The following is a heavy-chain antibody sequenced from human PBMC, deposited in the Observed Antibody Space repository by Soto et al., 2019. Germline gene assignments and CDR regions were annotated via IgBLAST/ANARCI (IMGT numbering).Heavy chain of an antibody. V-gene: IGHV3-23*01. CDR3: AKDRTYYYDSSGYYPLGHYYYGMDV. Sequence: EVQLLESGGGLVQPGGSLRLSCAASGFTFSSYAMSWVRQAPGKGLEWVSAISGSGGSTYYADSVKGRFTISRDNSKNTLYLQMNSLRAEDTAVYYCAKDRTYYYDSSGYYPLGHYYYGMDVWGQGTTVTVSS. D-gene: IGHD3-22*01. CDR2: ISGSGGST. J-gene: IGHJ6*02. CDR1: GFTFSSYA.